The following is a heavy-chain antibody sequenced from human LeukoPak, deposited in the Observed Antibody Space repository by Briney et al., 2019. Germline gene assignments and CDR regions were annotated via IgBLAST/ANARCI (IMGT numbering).Heavy chain of an antibody. J-gene: IGHJ3*01. CDR1: DGSISSDGYY. D-gene: IGHD3-22*01. Sequence: SETLSLTCSVSDGSISSDGYYWSWIRQHPGKGPEWIGYIHHSGTTHYNPSLESRLTMSLDTATHQFSLILTSVTAADTAVYYCARSVIVVEKRAFDLWGQGTMVTVSS. V-gene: IGHV4-31*03. CDR3: ARSVIVVEKRAFDL. CDR2: IHHSGTT.